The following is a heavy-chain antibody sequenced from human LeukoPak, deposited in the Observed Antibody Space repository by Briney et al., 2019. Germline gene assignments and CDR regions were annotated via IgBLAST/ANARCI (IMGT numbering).Heavy chain of an antibody. Sequence: SEALSLTCTVYGYSISSGYYGACIRQPPGKGLAGIVTVYPGGSTYHIPSLKSRSTISGGTSKNQFSLKRSSVTAPDRAVYYCAGEERDSSWYVVGDYWGRGTLVTVSS. J-gene: IGHJ4*02. D-gene: IGHD6-13*01. CDR3: AGEERDSSWYVVGDY. CDR1: GYSISSGYY. V-gene: IGHV4-38-2*02. CDR2: VYPGGST.